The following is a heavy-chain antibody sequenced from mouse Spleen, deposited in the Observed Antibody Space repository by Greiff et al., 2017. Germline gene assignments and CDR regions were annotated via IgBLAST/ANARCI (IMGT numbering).Heavy chain of an antibody. Sequence: VQLQQSGPELVKPGASVTISCKASGYSFTGYYMNWVKQSHEKSLEWIGEINLSTGGTTYNQKFKAKATLTVDKSSSTAYMQLKSLTSEDSAVYYCARHYYGYDYFDYWGQGTTLTVSS. V-gene: IGHV1-42*01. CDR2: INLSTGGT. CDR1: GYSFTGYY. D-gene: IGHD1-2*01. J-gene: IGHJ2*01. CDR3: ARHYYGYDYFDY.